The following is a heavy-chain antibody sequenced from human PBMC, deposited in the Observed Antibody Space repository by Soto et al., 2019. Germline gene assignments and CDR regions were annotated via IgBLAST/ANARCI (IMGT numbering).Heavy chain of an antibody. CDR3: ARGRYGDY. J-gene: IGHJ4*02. D-gene: IGHD1-1*01. CDR1: GYAFTTYG. V-gene: IGHV1-18*01. CDR2: ISAHNGNT. Sequence: QVHLVQSGAGVKKPGASVKVSCKGSGYAFTTYGITWVRQAPGQGLERMGWISAHNGNTNYAQKLQGRVTVTRDTSTSTAYMELRSLRSDDTAVYYCARGRYGDYWGQGALVTVSS.